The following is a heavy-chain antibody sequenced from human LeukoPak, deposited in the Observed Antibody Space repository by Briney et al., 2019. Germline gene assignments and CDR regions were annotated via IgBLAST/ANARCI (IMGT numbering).Heavy chain of an antibody. Sequence: PSETLSLTCTVSGGSISSYYWSWIRQPAGKGLEWIGRIYTSGSTNYNPSLKSRVTMSVDTSKNQFSLKLSSVTAADTAVYYCARERAYYYDRSGYHYGMDVWGQGTTVTVSS. CDR2: IYTSGST. D-gene: IGHD3-22*01. CDR1: GGSISSYY. V-gene: IGHV4-4*07. J-gene: IGHJ6*02. CDR3: ARERAYYYDRSGYHYGMDV.